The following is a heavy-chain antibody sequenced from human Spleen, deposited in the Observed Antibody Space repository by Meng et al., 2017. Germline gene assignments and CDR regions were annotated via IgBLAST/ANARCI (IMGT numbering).Heavy chain of an antibody. CDR3: ARHDWFDP. CDR2: ISGGGNT. V-gene: IGHV3-23*01. CDR1: GFIFSTYA. Sequence: GESLKISCTASGFIFSTYAMTWVRQAPGKGLEWVSVISGGGNTYYADSVKGRFTVSRDNSKNTLYLQMNSLRAEDTAVYYCARHDWFDPWGQGTLVTVSS. J-gene: IGHJ5*02.